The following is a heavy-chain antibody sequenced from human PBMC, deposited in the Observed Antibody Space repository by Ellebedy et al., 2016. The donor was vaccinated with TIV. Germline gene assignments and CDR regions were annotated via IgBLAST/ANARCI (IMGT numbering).Heavy chain of an antibody. J-gene: IGHJ6*03. Sequence: GGSLRLXXAASGFTFSGSVMHWVRQASGKGLEWVGHIRSKVNSYATAYGASVKGRFTISRDDSKNTAYLQMNSLKTEDTAVYYCTRLGRGKGDYYYYYYMDVWGKGTTVTVSS. CDR3: TRLGRGKGDYYYYYYMDV. CDR2: IRSKVNSYAT. V-gene: IGHV3-73*01. D-gene: IGHD3-16*01. CDR1: GFTFSGSV.